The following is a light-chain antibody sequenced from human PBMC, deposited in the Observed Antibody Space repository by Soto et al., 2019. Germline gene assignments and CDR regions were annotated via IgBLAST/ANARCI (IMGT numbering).Light chain of an antibody. CDR2: GNN. CDR3: QSYDSSLRGSV. CDR1: SSNMGTGYD. J-gene: IGLJ2*01. V-gene: IGLV1-40*01. Sequence: QSVLTQPPSVSGAPGHRGTISCTGSSSNMGTGYDVHWYQQHPVMAPKVLIYGNNHRPSGVPDRFSGSKSGTSASLAITGLQAEDEADYYCQSYDSSLRGSVFGGGTKLTVL.